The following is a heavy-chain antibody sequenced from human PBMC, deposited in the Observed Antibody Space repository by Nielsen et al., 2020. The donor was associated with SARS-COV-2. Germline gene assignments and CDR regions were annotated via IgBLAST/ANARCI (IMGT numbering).Heavy chain of an antibody. J-gene: IGHJ4*02. V-gene: IGHV3-9*01. CDR2: ISWNSGSI. D-gene: IGHD3-3*01. Sequence: GGSLRLSCAASGFTFDDYAMHWVRQAPGKGLEWVSGISWNSGSIGYADSVKGRFTISRDNAKNSLYLQMNSLRAEDTAVYYCGRDRRTFFGMVTTYFDSWGQGTLVTVSS. CDR1: GFTFDDYA. CDR3: GRDRRTFFGMVTTYFDS.